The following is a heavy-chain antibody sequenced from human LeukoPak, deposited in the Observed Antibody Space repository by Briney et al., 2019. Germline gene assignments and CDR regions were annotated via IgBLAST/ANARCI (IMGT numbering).Heavy chain of an antibody. CDR1: GFTLSSYG. Sequence: GGSLRLSCAASGFTLSSYGMHWVRQAPGKGLEWVAVISYDGSNKYYADSVKGRFTISRDNSKNTLYLQMNSLRAEDTAVYYCAKDQCSGGSCYSDYYYGMDVWGQGTTVTVSS. J-gene: IGHJ6*02. CDR3: AKDQCSGGSCYSDYYYGMDV. CDR2: ISYDGSNK. D-gene: IGHD2-15*01. V-gene: IGHV3-30*18.